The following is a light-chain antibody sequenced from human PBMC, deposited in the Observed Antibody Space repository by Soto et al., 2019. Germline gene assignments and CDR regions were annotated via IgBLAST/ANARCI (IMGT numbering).Light chain of an antibody. V-gene: IGLV2-14*01. CDR2: EVS. CDR3: SSYTTTTTYV. Sequence: QSALTQPASVSGSPAQSITISCTGTSSDVGAYNYVSWYQQHPGKAPKLMIYEVSNRPSGVSNRFSGSKSGNTASLTISGLQAEDEADYYCSSYTTTTTYVFGTGTKVTV. CDR1: SSDVGAYNY. J-gene: IGLJ1*01.